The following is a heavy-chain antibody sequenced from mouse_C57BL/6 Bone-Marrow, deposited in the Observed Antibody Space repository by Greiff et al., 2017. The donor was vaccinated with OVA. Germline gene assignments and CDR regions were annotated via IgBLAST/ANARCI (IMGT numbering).Heavy chain of an antibody. D-gene: IGHD3-2*02. Sequence: QVQLQQSGADLARPGASVKLSCKASGYTFTSYGISWVKQRTGQGLEWIGEIYPRSGNTYYNEKFKGKATLTADKSSSTAYMELRSLTSEDSAVYFCARWLHQRQLRLLWGQGTTLTVSS. CDR2: IYPRSGNT. J-gene: IGHJ2*01. CDR1: GYTFTSYG. V-gene: IGHV1-81*01. CDR3: ARWLHQRQLRLL.